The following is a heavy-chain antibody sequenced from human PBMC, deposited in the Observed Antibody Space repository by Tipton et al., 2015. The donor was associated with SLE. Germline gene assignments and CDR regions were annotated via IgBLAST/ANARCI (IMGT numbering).Heavy chain of an antibody. D-gene: IGHD2-2*02. CDR1: GFTFSSYS. CDR2: ISSSSSYI. CDR3: AIDWVQLHTAFWYFDL. V-gene: IGHV3-21*03. Sequence: VQLVQSGGGLVKPGGSLRLSCAASGFTFSSYSMNWVRQAPGKGLEWVSSISSSSSYIYYADSVKGRFTISRDNAKNSLYLQMNSLRDDDTAVYYCAIDWVQLHTAFWYFDLLGRGTLVTVSS. J-gene: IGHJ2*01.